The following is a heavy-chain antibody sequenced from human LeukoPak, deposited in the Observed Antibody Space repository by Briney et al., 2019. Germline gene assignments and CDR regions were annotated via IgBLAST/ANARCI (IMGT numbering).Heavy chain of an antibody. Sequence: GGSLRLSCAASGFTFSNYAMHWVRQAPGKGLEWVAIISYDGSNTYYADSVKGRFTISRDNSENTLYLQMNSLRAEDTAVYYCARDQSRRYCTGNLCYYFDYWGQGTLVTVSS. V-gene: IGHV3-30*04. J-gene: IGHJ4*02. CDR1: GFTFSNYA. D-gene: IGHD2-8*02. CDR3: ARDQSRRYCTGNLCYYFDY. CDR2: ISYDGSNT.